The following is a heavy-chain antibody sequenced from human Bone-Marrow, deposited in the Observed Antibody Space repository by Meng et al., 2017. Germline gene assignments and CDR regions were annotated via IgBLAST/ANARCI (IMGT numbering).Heavy chain of an antibody. Sequence: GESLKISCAASGFTFSSYAMHWVRQAPGKGLEWVAVISYDGSNKYYADSVKGRFTISRDNSKNTLYLQMNSLRAEDTAVYYCARGGYYDSSGYYHLGYWCQGTLVTVSS. J-gene: IGHJ4*02. D-gene: IGHD3-22*01. CDR3: ARGGYYDSSGYYHLGY. CDR2: ISYDGSNK. V-gene: IGHV3-30*01. CDR1: GFTFSSYA.